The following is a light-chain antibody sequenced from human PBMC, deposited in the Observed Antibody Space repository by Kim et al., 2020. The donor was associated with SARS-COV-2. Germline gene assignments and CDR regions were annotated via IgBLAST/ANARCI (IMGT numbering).Light chain of an antibody. CDR1: YSDVGAFGF. J-gene: IGLJ7*01. Sequence: QSALTQPPSASGSPGQSVTISCTGTYSDVGAFGFVSWYQQHPGRSPKLLIFEVKKRTSGVPDRVSGSKSGDTASLTITGLQADDEATYYCSSYTGTNNYGVFGGGTQRTGL. CDR3: SSYTGTNNYGV. CDR2: EVK. V-gene: IGLV2-8*01.